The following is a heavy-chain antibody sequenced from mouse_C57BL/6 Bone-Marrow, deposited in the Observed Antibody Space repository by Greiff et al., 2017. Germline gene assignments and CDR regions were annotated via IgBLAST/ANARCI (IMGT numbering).Heavy chain of an antibody. D-gene: IGHD1-1*01. J-gene: IGHJ4*01. Sequence: QVQLQQSGAELMKPGASVKLSCKATGYTFTGYWLEWVKQRPGHGLEWIGEILPGSGSTNYNEKFKGKATFTADTSSNTAYMQLSSLTTEDSAIYYCARGNYYGSKYYYAMDYWGQGTSVTVSS. CDR2: ILPGSGST. CDR3: ARGNYYGSKYYYAMDY. CDR1: GYTFTGYW. V-gene: IGHV1-9*01.